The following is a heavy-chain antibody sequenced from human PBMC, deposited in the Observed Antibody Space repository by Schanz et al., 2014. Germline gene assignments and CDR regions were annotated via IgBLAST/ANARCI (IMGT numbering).Heavy chain of an antibody. CDR1: GFTFSPYW. J-gene: IGHJ2*01. CDR3: AKDAPYPFDL. Sequence: VRLVESGGGVVQPGRSLRLSCGSSGFTFSPYWMHWVRQAPGKGLVWVSRIKSDGSSTSYADSVKGRFTISRDNAKNTLYLQMNSLRAEDTAIYYCAKDAPYPFDLWGRGTLITVSS. V-gene: IGHV3-74*01. CDR2: IKSDGSST.